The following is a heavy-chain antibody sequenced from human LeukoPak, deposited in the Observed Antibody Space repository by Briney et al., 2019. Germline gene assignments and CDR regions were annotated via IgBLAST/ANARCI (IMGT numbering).Heavy chain of an antibody. J-gene: IGHJ4*02. V-gene: IGHV1-2*02. D-gene: IGHD5-12*01. CDR1: GYTFTGYY. CDR3: AKGLSGYDDY. Sequence: ASVKVSCKASGYTFTGYYMHWVRQAPGQGLEWMGWINPNIGGAKYAQKFQGRVTMTRDTSTSTAYMELSRLRSDDTAVYYCAKGLSGYDDYWGQGTLVTVSS. CDR2: INPNIGGA.